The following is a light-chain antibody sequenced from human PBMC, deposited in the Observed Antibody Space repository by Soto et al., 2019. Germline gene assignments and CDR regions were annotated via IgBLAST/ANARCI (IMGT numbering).Light chain of an antibody. V-gene: IGKV1-39*01. CDR2: AAS. J-gene: IGKJ4*01. CDR1: QSIRNY. CDR3: QQSSRTPLT. Sequence: DIQMTQFPSSLSASVGDRVTITCRASQSIRNYLHWYQQKPGKAPKLLIYAASSLKSGVPSRFRGSGSGTDFTLTISSLQPEDFATYHCQQSSRTPLTFGGGTKVAIK.